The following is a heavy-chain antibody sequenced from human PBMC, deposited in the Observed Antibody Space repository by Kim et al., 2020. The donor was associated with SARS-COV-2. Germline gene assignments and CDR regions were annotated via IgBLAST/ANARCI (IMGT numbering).Heavy chain of an antibody. J-gene: IGHJ4*02. D-gene: IGHD4-17*01. CDR2: IYYSGST. V-gene: IGHV4-31*03. Sequence: SETLSLTCTVSGGSISSGGYYWSWIRQHPGKGLEWIGYIYYSGSTYYNPSLKSRVTISVDTSKNQFSLKLSSVTAADTAVYYCARGSRDYGGTLFDYWGQGTLVTVSS. CDR1: GGSISSGGYY. CDR3: ARGSRDYGGTLFDY.